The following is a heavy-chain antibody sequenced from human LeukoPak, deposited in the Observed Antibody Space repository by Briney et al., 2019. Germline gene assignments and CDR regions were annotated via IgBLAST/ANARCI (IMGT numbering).Heavy chain of an antibody. CDR1: GFTFSSYS. D-gene: IGHD6-13*01. CDR2: ISSSSSYI. CDR3: TRAAAGKHFDY. Sequence: GGSLRLSCAASGFTFSSYSMNWVRQAPGKGLEWVSSISSSSSYIYYADSVKGRFTISRDNAKNSLYLQMNGLRAEDTAVYYCTRAAAGKHFDYWGQGTLVTVSS. J-gene: IGHJ4*02. V-gene: IGHV3-21*01.